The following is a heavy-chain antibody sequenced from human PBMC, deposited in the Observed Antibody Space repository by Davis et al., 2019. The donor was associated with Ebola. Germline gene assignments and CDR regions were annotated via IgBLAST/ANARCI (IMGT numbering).Heavy chain of an antibody. J-gene: IGHJ4*02. Sequence: MPSETLSLTCTVSGGSISSYYWSWIRQPPGKGLEWIGYIYYSGSTNYNPSLKSRVTISVDTSKNQFSLKLNSVTAADTAVYYCARVTSLLPDYWGQGTLVTVSS. CDR2: IYYSGST. V-gene: IGHV4-59*01. D-gene: IGHD2-21*02. CDR1: GGSISSYY. CDR3: ARVTSLLPDY.